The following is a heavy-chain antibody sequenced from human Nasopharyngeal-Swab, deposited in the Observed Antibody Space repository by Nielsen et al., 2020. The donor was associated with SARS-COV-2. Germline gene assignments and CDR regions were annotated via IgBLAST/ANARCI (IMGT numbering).Heavy chain of an antibody. D-gene: IGHD6-13*01. CDR2: ISSSGSTI. Sequence: GESLKISCAASGFTFSSYEMNWVRQAPGKGLEWVSYISSSGSTIYYADSVKGRSTISRDNAKNSLYLQMNSLRAEDTAVYYCARGGIAAAADYYYGMDVWGQGTTVTVSS. J-gene: IGHJ6*02. CDR3: ARGGIAAAADYYYGMDV. V-gene: IGHV3-48*03. CDR1: GFTFSSYE.